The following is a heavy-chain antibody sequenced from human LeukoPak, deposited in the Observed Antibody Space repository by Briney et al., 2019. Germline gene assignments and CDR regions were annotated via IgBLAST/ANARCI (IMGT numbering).Heavy chain of an antibody. V-gene: IGHV3-48*02. CDR2: ISSSSSTI. Sequence: GGSLRLSCAASGFTFSSYSMNWVRQAPGKGLEWVSYISSSSSTIYYADSVKGRFTISRDNAKNSLYLQMNSLRDEDTAVYYCAGDQPAATYYYYYGMDVWGQGTTVTVS. CDR3: AGDQPAATYYYYYGMDV. CDR1: GFTFSSYS. J-gene: IGHJ6*02. D-gene: IGHD2-2*01.